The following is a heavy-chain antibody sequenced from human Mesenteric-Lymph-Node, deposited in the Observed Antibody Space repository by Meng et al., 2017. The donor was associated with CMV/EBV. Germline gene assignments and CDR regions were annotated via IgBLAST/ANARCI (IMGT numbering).Heavy chain of an antibody. CDR1: GGLFSGYY. CDR3: ARHQRWLKSEGGFNY. J-gene: IGHJ4*02. D-gene: IGHD4-23*01. V-gene: IGHV4-34*01. Sequence: QLQLQECGAGLVQPSGTLALTCAVNGGLFSGYYWSWVRQPPGKGLEWMGEDNHSGSTNYHPSLNSRVTISVDTSKNQFSLKLSSVTAADTAVYYCARHQRWLKSEGGFNYWGQGTLVTVSS. CDR2: DNHSGST.